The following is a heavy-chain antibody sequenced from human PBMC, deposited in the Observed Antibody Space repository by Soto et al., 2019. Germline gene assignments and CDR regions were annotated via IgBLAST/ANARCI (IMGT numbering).Heavy chain of an antibody. Sequence: QVQLQESGPGLVKPSETLSLTCTVSGGSISSYYWSWIRQPPGKGLEWIGYIYYSGSTNYNPSLTSRDPLSVDPSKNQFSLKPSSVTAADTAVYYCAREGLTGTIGLYYYYGMDVWGQGTTVTVSS. D-gene: IGHD1-7*01. V-gene: IGHV4-59*01. CDR1: GGSISSYY. CDR3: AREGLTGTIGLYYYYGMDV. J-gene: IGHJ6*02. CDR2: IYYSGST.